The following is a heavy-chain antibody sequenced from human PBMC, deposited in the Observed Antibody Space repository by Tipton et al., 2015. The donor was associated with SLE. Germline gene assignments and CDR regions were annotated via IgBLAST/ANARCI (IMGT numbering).Heavy chain of an antibody. D-gene: IGHD5-18*01. CDR1: LYSIGSGFY. CDR3: ARTAGRSVKLWYFDL. J-gene: IGHJ2*01. Sequence: TLSLTCTVSLYSIGSGFYWDWIRQPPGKGLEWIGHIYYGGTIYYNPSLKSRVTMSIDTSKNQFSLKLSSVTDVDTAVYYCARTAGRSVKLWYFDLWGRGTLVTVSS. CDR2: IYYGGTI. V-gene: IGHV4-28*02.